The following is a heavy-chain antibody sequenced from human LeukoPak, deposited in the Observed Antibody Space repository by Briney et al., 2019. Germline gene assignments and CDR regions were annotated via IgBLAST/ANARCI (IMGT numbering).Heavy chain of an antibody. J-gene: IGHJ5*02. CDR3: ARDYYGSGTYYSGSYNWFDP. D-gene: IGHD3-10*01. CDR1: GYAFTAYY. V-gene: IGHV1-2*02. CDR2: INPNSGDT. Sequence: ASVKVSCKASGYAFTAYYMHWVRQAPGQGLEWMGWINPNSGDTSYAQKFRGRVTMTRDTSIRTVYMELSSLRSDDTAVYYCARDYYGSGTYYSGSYNWFDPWGQGTLVTVSS.